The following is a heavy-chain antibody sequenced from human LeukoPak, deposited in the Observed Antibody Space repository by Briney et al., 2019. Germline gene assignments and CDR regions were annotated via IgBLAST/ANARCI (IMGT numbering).Heavy chain of an antibody. CDR3: ARDVVRAVAGFIDY. J-gene: IGHJ4*02. CDR2: ISSSSSYI. V-gene: IGHV3-21*01. CDR1: GFTFSSYG. Sequence: GRSLRLSCAASGFTFSSYGMHWVRQAPGKGLEWVSSISSSSSYIYYADSVKGRFTISRDNAKNSLYLQMNSLRAEDTAVYYCARDVVRAVAGFIDYWGQGTLVTVSS. D-gene: IGHD6-19*01.